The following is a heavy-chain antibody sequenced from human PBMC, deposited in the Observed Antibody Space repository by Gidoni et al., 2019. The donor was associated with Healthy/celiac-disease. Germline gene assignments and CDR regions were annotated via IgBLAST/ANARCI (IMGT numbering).Heavy chain of an antibody. J-gene: IGHJ4*02. D-gene: IGHD3-22*01. Sequence: GFTFSSHGMHWVRQAPGKGLEWVAVISYDGSNKYYADSVKGRFTISRDNSKNTLYLQMNSLRAEDTAVYYCAKDLVGYGTTYYYDSSGLRIDYWGQGTLVTVSS. CDR1: GFTFSSHG. V-gene: IGHV3-30*18. CDR3: AKDLVGYGTTYYYDSSGLRIDY. CDR2: ISYDGSNK.